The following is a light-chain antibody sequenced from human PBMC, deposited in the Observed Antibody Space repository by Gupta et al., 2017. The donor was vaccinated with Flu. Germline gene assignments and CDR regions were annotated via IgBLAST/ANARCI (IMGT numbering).Light chain of an antibody. Sequence: SALTQPASVPASPGRSITISCTGTSSDIGAYDFVSWYQQYPGKAPTLMLYEVKYRTPGVSIRFSGSKSGNTASLTISGRQPEDEADYYCSSYATTNSLVFGGGTKLTVL. J-gene: IGLJ3*02. CDR3: SSYATTNSLV. V-gene: IGLV2-14*01. CDR2: EVK. CDR1: SSDIGAYDF.